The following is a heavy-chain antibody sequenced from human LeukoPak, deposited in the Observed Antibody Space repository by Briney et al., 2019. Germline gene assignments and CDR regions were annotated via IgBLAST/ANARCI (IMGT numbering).Heavy chain of an antibody. CDR2: IYWDDDK. V-gene: IGHV2-5*02. Sequence: SGPTLVKPTQTLTLTCTFSGFSLSTRGGGVGWIRQPPGKALEWLALIYWDDDKRYSPSLKSRLTITKDTSKNQVVLTMTNMDPVDTATYYCAHFDQWELFDYWGQGTLVTVSS. CDR3: AHFDQWELFDY. CDR1: GFSLSTRGGG. J-gene: IGHJ4*02. D-gene: IGHD1-26*01.